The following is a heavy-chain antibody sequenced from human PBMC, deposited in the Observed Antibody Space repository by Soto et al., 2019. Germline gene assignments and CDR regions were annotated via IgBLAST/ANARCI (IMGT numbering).Heavy chain of an antibody. CDR1: GFTVSSNY. Sequence: EVQLVESGGGLIQPGGSLRLSCAASGFTVSSNYMSWVRQAPGKGLEWVSTIYTDGRTFYADSVKGRFTISRDNSKNTLYLQMNNLRAEDTAVYFCTSVWHSNGDYWGQGTLVTVSS. J-gene: IGHJ4*02. CDR2: IYTDGRT. V-gene: IGHV3-53*01. D-gene: IGHD3-22*01. CDR3: TSVWHSNGDY.